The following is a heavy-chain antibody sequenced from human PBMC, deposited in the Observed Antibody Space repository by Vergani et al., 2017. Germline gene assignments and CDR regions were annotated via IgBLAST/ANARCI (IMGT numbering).Heavy chain of an antibody. Sequence: QVQLVQSGAEVQKPGSSVKVSCKASGGTFSSYAISWVRQAPGQGLEWMGGIIPIFGTANYAQKFQGRVTITANESTSTAYMELSSLRSEDTAVYYGARPPYGGIYWYWFDPWGQGTLVTVSS. V-gene: IGHV1-69*01. D-gene: IGHD1-26*01. CDR3: ARPPYGGIYWYWFDP. CDR2: IIPIFGTA. J-gene: IGHJ5*02. CDR1: GGTFSSYA.